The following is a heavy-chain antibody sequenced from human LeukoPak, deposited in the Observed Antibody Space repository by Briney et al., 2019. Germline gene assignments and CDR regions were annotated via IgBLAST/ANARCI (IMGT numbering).Heavy chain of an antibody. V-gene: IGHV4-30-2*01. CDR1: GGSISNGGYS. D-gene: IGHD3-10*01. CDR3: ARNYYGSGSFFHN. CDR2: IYHSGTT. J-gene: IGHJ4*02. Sequence: SETLSLTCAVSGGSISNGGYSWSWIRQPPGKGLEWIGFIYHSGTTHYNPSLKSRLTISLDKSKNQFSLKLTSVTAADTALYYCARNYYGSGSFFHNWGQGTLVTVSS.